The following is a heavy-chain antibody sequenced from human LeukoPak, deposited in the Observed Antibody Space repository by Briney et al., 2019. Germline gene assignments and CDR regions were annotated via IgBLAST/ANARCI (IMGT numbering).Heavy chain of an antibody. CDR1: GGTFSSYA. Sequence: SVKVSCKASGGTFSSYAISWVRQAPGQGLEWMGGIIPIFGASNYAQKFQGRVTITADESTSTAYMELSSLRSEDTAVYYCARYYSGWYYFDYWGQGTLVTVSS. V-gene: IGHV1-69*01. CDR2: IIPIFGAS. CDR3: ARYYSGWYYFDY. J-gene: IGHJ4*02. D-gene: IGHD6-19*01.